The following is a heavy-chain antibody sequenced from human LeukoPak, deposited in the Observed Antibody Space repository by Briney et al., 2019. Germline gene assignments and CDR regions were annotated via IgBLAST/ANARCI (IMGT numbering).Heavy chain of an antibody. V-gene: IGHV4-59*01. J-gene: IGHJ6*03. CDR2: IYYSGST. D-gene: IGHD6-19*01. CDR1: GGSISSYY. CDR3: ARDLAVAYYYYMDV. Sequence: SETLSLTCTVSGGSISSYYWSWIRQPPGKGLEWIGYIYYSGSTNYNPSLKSRVTISVDTSKNQFSLKLSSVTAADTAVYYCARDLAVAYYYYMDVWGKGTTVTISS.